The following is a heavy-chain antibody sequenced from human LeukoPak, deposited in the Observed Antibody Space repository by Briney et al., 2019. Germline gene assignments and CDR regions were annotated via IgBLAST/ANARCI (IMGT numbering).Heavy chain of an antibody. CDR1: GFSISNARMG. J-gene: IGHJ4*02. V-gene: IGHV2-26*01. D-gene: IGHD6-19*01. CDR3: ARIPGRIYSSGWYFDY. Sequence: SGPVLVKPTETLTLTCTVSGFSISNARMGVSWIRQPPGKALEWLAHIFSNDEKSYSTSLKSRLTISKDTSKSQVVPTMTNMDPVDTATYYCARIPGRIYSSGWYFDYWGQGTLVTVSS. CDR2: IFSNDEK.